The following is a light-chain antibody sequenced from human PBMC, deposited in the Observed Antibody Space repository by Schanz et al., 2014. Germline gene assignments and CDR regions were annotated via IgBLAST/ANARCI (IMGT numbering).Light chain of an antibody. V-gene: IGLV2-23*01. CDR2: GGS. Sequence: QSALTQPASVSASPGQSITISCTGTNTDVGSTYLVSWYQQHPGEAPKLLILGGSIRPSGISDRFSGSKSGNTASLTISGLQAEDEADYYCCSYAGSYYVFGTGTKLTVL. J-gene: IGLJ1*01. CDR1: NTDVGSTYL. CDR3: CSYAGSYYV.